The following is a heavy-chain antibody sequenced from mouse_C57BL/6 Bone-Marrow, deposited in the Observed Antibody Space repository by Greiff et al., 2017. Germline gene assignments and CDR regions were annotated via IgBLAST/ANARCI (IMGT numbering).Heavy chain of an antibody. J-gene: IGHJ2*01. Sequence: QVQLQQPGAELVMPGASVKLSCKASGYTFTSYWMHWVKQRPGQGLEWIGEIDPSDSYTNYNQKFKGKSTLTVDKSSSTAYMQLSSLTSEDSAVYYCAREKRYGRGLFDYWGQGTTLTVSS. V-gene: IGHV1-69*01. D-gene: IGHD1-1*01. CDR1: GYTFTSYW. CDR2: IDPSDSYT. CDR3: AREKRYGRGLFDY.